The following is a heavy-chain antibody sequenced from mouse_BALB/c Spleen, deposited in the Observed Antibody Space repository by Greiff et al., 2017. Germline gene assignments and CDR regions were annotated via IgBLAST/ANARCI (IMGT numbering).Heavy chain of an antibody. V-gene: IGHV5-4*02. J-gene: IGHJ3*01. CDR1: GFTFSDYY. Sequence: EVHLVESGGGLVKPGGSLKLSCAASGFTFSDYYMYWVRQTPEKRLEWVATISDGGSYTYYPDSVKGRFTISRDNAKNNLYLQMSSLKSEDTAMYDCARDRGGNYGFAYWGQGTLVTVSA. D-gene: IGHD2-1*01. CDR3: ARDRGGNYGFAY. CDR2: ISDGGSYT.